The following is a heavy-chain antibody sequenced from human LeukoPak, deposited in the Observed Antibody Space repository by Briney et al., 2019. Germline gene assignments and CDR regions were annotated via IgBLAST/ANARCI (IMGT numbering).Heavy chain of an antibody. CDR3: AKDEHGNYGTIDY. CDR1: GFMFSRYT. Sequence: GGSLRLSCAASGFMFSRYTMNWVRQAPGKGLEWISYISSGGNTIYYADSVKGRFNVSRDNAKSSLYLQMSSLTAEDTAVYYCAKDEHGNYGTIDYWGQGTLVTVSS. J-gene: IGHJ4*02. D-gene: IGHD3-10*01. CDR2: ISSGGNTI. V-gene: IGHV3-48*01.